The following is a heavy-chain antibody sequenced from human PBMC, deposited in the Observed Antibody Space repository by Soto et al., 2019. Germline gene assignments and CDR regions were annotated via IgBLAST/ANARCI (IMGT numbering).Heavy chain of an antibody. CDR2: IYYSGST. Sequence: QVQLQESGPGLVKPSQTLSLTCTVSGGSISSGGYYWSWIRQHPGKGLEWIGYIYYSGSTYYNPSLKSRVTISVDTSKNQFSLKLSSVTAADTAVYYCARAQGANWGNWNHDQYYFDYWGQGTLVTVSS. J-gene: IGHJ4*02. CDR3: ARAQGANWGNWNHDQYYFDY. D-gene: IGHD1-1*01. CDR1: GGSISSGGYY. V-gene: IGHV4-31*03.